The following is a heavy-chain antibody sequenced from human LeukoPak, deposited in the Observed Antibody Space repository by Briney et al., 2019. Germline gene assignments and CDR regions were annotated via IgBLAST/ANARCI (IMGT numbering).Heavy chain of an antibody. J-gene: IGHJ4*02. CDR2: ISVSSNTI. V-gene: IGHV3-48*04. D-gene: IGHD5-24*01. CDR1: GFTFSNHN. Sequence: GGSLRLSCAASGFTFSNHNMNWVRQAPGKGLEWVSYISVSSNTIHYADSVKGRFTISRDNAKNSLYLQMNSLRAEDTAVYYCARDPPALEDFDYWGQGTLVTVSS. CDR3: ARDPPALEDFDY.